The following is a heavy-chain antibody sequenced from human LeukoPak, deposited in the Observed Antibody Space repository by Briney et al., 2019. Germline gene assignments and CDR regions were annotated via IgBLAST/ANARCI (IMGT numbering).Heavy chain of an antibody. D-gene: IGHD2-8*01. V-gene: IGHV3-30-3*01. CDR1: GFTFSRYA. CDR3: ARDRMSLSKFTFYGMDV. CDR2: IPYDGSNK. J-gene: IGHJ6*02. Sequence: GGSLRLSCAASGFTFSRYAMHWVRQAPGKGLEWVVVIPYDGSNKYYADSVKGRFTISRDNSKNTLYLEMNSLRAEDTAVYYCARDRMSLSKFTFYGMDVWGQGITVTVSS.